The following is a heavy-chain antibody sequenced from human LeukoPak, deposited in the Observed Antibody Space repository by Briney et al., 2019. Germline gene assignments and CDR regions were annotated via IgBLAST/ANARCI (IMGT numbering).Heavy chain of an antibody. V-gene: IGHV4-39*01. D-gene: IGHD3-10*01. CDR3: ARHIYYGSGSLNWFGP. J-gene: IGHJ5*02. CDR1: GGSISSSSYY. CDR2: IYYSGST. Sequence: PSETLSLTCIVSGGSISSSSYYWGWIRQPPGKGLEWFGSIYYSGSTYHNPSLKSRVTISVDTSKNQFSLKLSSVTAADTAVYYCARHIYYGSGSLNWFGPWGQGTLVTVSS.